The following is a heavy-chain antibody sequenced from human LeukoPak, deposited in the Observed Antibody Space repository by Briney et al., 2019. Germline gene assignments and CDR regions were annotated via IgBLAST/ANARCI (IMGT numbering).Heavy chain of an antibody. CDR1: GYTFTTCA. D-gene: IGHD6-19*01. V-gene: IGHV1-3*01. Sequence: ASVKVSCKTSGYTFTTCAVHWVRQAPGQRLEWTGWIHADSGNTKYSQKTQGRVAIARDTSASTIYMELTSLRIEDTAVYFCAIGLAGDWDAFDIWGLGTMVTVSS. CDR2: IHADSGNT. J-gene: IGHJ3*02. CDR3: AIGLAGDWDAFDI.